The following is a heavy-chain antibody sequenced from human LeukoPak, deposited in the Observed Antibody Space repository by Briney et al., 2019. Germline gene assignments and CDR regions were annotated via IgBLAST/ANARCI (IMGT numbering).Heavy chain of an antibody. D-gene: IGHD3-10*01. V-gene: IGHV1-2*02. CDR1: GYTFTAYY. CDR3: ARSRTGSGFLFDY. Sequence: PPVKLSCKASGYTFTAYYMNRLRQSPGHGLEGMGWINLNSGGKNYAQKFQGRVTMTRDTSISTAYMELSRLRSDDTAVYYCARSRTGSGFLFDYWGQGTLVTVSS. CDR2: INLNSGGK. J-gene: IGHJ4*02.